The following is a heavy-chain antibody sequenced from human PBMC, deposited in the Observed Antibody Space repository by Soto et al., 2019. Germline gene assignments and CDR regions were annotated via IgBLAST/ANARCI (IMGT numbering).Heavy chain of an antibody. CDR2: IIPIFGTA. CDR3: ARDNNYYDSSGYYGSGAFDI. Sequence: QVQLVQSGAEVKKPGSSVKVSCKASGGTFSSYAISWVRQAPGQGLEWMGGIIPIFGTANYAQKFQGRVTITADKSTSTGYMELSSLRSEDTAVYYCARDNNYYDSSGYYGSGAFDIWGQGTMVTVSS. J-gene: IGHJ3*02. V-gene: IGHV1-69*06. D-gene: IGHD3-22*01. CDR1: GGTFSSYA.